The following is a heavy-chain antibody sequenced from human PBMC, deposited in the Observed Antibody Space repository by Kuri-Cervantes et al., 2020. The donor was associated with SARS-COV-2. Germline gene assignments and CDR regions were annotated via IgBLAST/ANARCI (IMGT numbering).Heavy chain of an antibody. CDR2: INHSGST. J-gene: IGHJ4*02. CDR3: ATWELLGGY. V-gene: IGHV4-34*01. CDR1: GGSFSGYY. Sequence: GSLRLSCAVYGGSFSGYYWSWIRQPPGKGLEWIGEINHSGSTNYNPSLKSRVTISVDTSKNQFSLKLSSVTAADTAAYYCATWELLGGYWGQGTLVTVSS. D-gene: IGHD1-26*01.